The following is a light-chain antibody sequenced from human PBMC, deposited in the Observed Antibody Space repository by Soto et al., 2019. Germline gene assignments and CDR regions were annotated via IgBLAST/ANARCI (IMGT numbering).Light chain of an antibody. CDR3: ASWHDRLNGQV. CDR1: SSNIGRNP. V-gene: IGLV1-44*01. J-gene: IGLJ2*01. CDR2: GND. Sequence: QSVLAQPPSASAPPGQRVAIPCSGSSSNIGRNPVHWYQHLPGAAPKLLIYGNDQRPSGVPDRFSGSKSDTSASLAITGLQSEDEADYFCASWHDRLNGQVFGGGTQLTVL.